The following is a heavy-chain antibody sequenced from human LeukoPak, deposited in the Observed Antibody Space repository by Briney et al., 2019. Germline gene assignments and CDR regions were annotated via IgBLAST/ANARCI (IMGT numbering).Heavy chain of an antibody. CDR1: GFTFSSYE. J-gene: IGHJ4*02. Sequence: GGSLRLSCAASGFTFSSYEMNWVRQAPGKGPEWVSYISSSGSTIYYADSVKGRFTISRDNAKNSLYLQMNSLRAEDTAVYYCARGGAIPSFDYWGQGTLVTVSS. V-gene: IGHV3-48*03. CDR2: ISSSGSTI. CDR3: ARGGAIPSFDY. D-gene: IGHD2-21*01.